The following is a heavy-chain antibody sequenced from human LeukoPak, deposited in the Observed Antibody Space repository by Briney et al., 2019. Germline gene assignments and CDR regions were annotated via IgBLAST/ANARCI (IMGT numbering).Heavy chain of an antibody. J-gene: IGHJ6*02. V-gene: IGHV3-72*01. Sequence: PGGSLRLSCAASGFTFTDHYMDWVRQAPGTGLEWVGRSGNEANSYTTKYAASVKGRFTISRDDSKNSLYLQMNSLRAEDTALYYCAKAAKVATVGQWLVTDYYYGMDVWGQGTTVTVSS. CDR1: GFTFTDHY. CDR2: SGNEANSYTT. CDR3: AKAAKVATVGQWLVTDYYYGMDV. D-gene: IGHD6-19*01.